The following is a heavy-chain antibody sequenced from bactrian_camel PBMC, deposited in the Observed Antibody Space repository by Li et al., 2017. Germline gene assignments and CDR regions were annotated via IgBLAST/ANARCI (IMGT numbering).Heavy chain of an antibody. CDR1: PLTYKYNC. D-gene: IGHD3*01. CDR3: AADWTRAVFFANVPDFAF. J-gene: IGHJ6*01. CDR2: VDKEGFT. V-gene: IGHV3S67*01. Sequence: DVQLVESGGGSVQAGGSLKLSCTVSPLTYKYNCMGWFRQAPGQEREGVAAVDKEGFTSYADSVKGRFTVSRDVANNVLYLEMKDLKSEDSAMYYCAADWTRAVFFANVPDFAFSGPGTQVTVS.